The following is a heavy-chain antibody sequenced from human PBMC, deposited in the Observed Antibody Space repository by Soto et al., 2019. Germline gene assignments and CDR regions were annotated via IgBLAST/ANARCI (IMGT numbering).Heavy chain of an antibody. V-gene: IGHV1-8*01. D-gene: IGHD6-13*01. CDR3: ARTRIAAAGWFDP. Sequence: ASVKVSCKASGYTFTSYDINWVRQATGQGLEWMGWMNPNSGNTGYAQKNQGRVTMTRNTSISTAYMELSSLRSEDTAVYYCARTRIAAAGWFDPWGQGTLVTVSS. J-gene: IGHJ5*02. CDR2: MNPNSGNT. CDR1: GYTFTSYD.